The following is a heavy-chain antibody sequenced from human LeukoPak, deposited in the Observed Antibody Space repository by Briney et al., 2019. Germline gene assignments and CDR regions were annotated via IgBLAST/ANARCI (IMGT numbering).Heavy chain of an antibody. Sequence: GGSLRLSCAASGFTFSYNWMHWVRQEPGKGLMWVSHINGDGSNTTYADSVKGRFAISRDNAKNTLFLQMNSLRAEDTGVYYCTRDLGYCSGGTCFPSGPADYWGQGTLVTVSS. D-gene: IGHD2-15*01. J-gene: IGHJ4*02. CDR3: TRDLGYCSGGTCFPSGPADY. CDR1: GFTFSYNW. CDR2: INGDGSNT. V-gene: IGHV3-74*01.